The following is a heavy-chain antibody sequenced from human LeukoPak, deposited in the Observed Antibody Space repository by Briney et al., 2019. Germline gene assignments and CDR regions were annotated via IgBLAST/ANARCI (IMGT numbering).Heavy chain of an antibody. CDR2: IYYSGST. J-gene: IGHJ4*02. CDR3: ASLGEYYYDSSEYYFDY. D-gene: IGHD3-22*01. V-gene: IGHV4-59*01. CDR1: GGSISSYY. Sequence: SETLSRTCTVSGGSISSYYSSWIRQPPGKGLEWIGYIYYSGSTNYNPSLKSRVTISVDTSKNQFSLKLSSVTAADTAVYYCASLGEYYYDSSEYYFDYWGQGTLVTVSS.